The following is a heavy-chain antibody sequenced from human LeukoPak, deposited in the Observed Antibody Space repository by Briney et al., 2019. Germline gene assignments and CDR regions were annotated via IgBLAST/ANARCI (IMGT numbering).Heavy chain of an antibody. CDR1: GGSFSGYY. CDR3: ARLLPMASAGTGGFDY. D-gene: IGHD6-13*01. Sequence: KPSETLSLTCAVYGGSFSGYYWSWIRQPPGKGLEWIGEINHSGSTNYNPSLKSRVTISVDTSKNQFSLKLSSVTAADTAVYYCARLLPMASAGTGGFDYWGQGTLVTVSS. CDR2: INHSGST. V-gene: IGHV4-34*01. J-gene: IGHJ4*02.